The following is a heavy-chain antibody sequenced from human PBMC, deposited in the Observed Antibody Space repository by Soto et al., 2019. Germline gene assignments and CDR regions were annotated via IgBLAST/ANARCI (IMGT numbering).Heavy chain of an antibody. J-gene: IGHJ6*02. D-gene: IGHD3-10*01. CDR3: ARGVGFGYYYYHMDL. CDR2: IYYSGSA. Sequence: SEALSLPCTVSGDSVTRVSEYWISIRHPSGKGLEWIGYIYYSGSADYNPSLGSRVTISIDTSKNHFSLNLNSVTDADTAVYYCARGVGFGYYYYHMDLWGQGTTVTVSS. V-gene: IGHV4-61*03. CDR1: GDSVTRVSEY.